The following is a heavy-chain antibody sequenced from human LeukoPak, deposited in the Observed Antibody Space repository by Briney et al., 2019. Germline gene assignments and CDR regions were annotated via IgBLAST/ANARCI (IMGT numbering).Heavy chain of an antibody. D-gene: IGHD4-11*01. CDR1: GITFSNYG. CDR3: VKEFHSNSYGAYFDY. V-gene: IGHV3-30*18. CDR2: ISREGTIK. Sequence: GALRLSCAASGITFSNYGMQWVRQAPGKGLEWVAVISREGTIKYYGDSVKGRFTISRDNSENTMRLQMNSLRSDDTAVYYCVKEFHSNSYGAYFDYWGQGTLVTVSS. J-gene: IGHJ4*02.